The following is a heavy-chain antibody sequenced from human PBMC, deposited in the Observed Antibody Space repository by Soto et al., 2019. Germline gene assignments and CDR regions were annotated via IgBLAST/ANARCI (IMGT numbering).Heavy chain of an antibody. CDR2: ISNSSSYI. Sequence: GGSLRLSCSASGFLFSSSAMNWVRQAPGKGLEWVSSISNSSSYIYYADSVKGRFTIPRDNAKNSLYLQMNSLRAEDTAVYYCARDSITMVRGVTLYYYGMDVWGQGTTVTVSS. V-gene: IGHV3-21*01. J-gene: IGHJ6*02. CDR1: GFLFSSSA. D-gene: IGHD3-10*01. CDR3: ARDSITMVRGVTLYYYGMDV.